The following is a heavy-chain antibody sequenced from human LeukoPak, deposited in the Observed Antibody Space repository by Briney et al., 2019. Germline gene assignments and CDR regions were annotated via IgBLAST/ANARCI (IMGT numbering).Heavy chain of an antibody. CDR1: GVTFSGYY. V-gene: IGHV4-34*01. Sequence: SETLSLTCAVYGVTFSGYYWSWIRQPPGKGLEWIGEINHSGSTNYNQSLKSRVTISVDTSKNKLSLNVSSVTAADTPVYYCARSSPGPLAAAPDLKFLQHWGQGSLVSVCS. CDR3: ARSSPGPLAAAPDLKFLQH. J-gene: IGHJ1*01. CDR2: INHSGST. D-gene: IGHD6-13*01.